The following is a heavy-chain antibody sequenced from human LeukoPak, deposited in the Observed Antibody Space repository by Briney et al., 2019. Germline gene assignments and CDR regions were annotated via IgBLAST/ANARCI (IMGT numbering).Heavy chain of an antibody. Sequence: GGSLRLSCAASGFTFSDYYMSWIRQAPGKGLEWVSYISSSGTTIYYADSVKGRFTISRDNAKNSLYLQMNSLRAEDTAVYYCARDRGTYYYDSSGYDDAFDIWGQGTMVTVSS. D-gene: IGHD3-22*01. J-gene: IGHJ3*02. CDR2: ISSSGTTI. CDR1: GFTFSDYY. V-gene: IGHV3-11*01. CDR3: ARDRGTYYYDSSGYDDAFDI.